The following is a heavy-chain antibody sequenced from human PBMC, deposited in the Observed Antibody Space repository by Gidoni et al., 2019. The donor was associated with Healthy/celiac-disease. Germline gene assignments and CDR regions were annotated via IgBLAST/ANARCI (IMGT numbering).Heavy chain of an antibody. Sequence: QLQLQESGPGLVKPSATLSLTCTVSGGSISSSSYYWGWIRQPPGKGLEWIGSIYYSGSTYYNPSLKSRVTISVDTSKNQFSLKLSSVTAADTAVYYCARIGGGSYYLFDYWGQGTLVTVSS. CDR3: ARIGGGSYYLFDY. D-gene: IGHD1-26*01. CDR2: IYYSGST. V-gene: IGHV4-39*01. J-gene: IGHJ4*02. CDR1: GGSISSSSYY.